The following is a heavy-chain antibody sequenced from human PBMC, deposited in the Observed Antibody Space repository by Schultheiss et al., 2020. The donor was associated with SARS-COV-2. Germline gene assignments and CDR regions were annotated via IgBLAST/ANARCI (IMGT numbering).Heavy chain of an antibody. V-gene: IGHV1-24*01. CDR1: GYTFTGYY. Sequence: ASVKVSCKASGYTFTGYYMHWVRQAPGKGLEWMGGFDAEDGETIYAQKFQGRVTMTEDTSTDTAYMELSSLRSDDTAVYYCARDNSPAYDYIWGSYPSPYYYYGMDVWGQGTTVTVSS. CDR3: ARDNSPAYDYIWGSYPSPYYYYGMDV. CDR2: FDAEDGET. D-gene: IGHD3-16*02. J-gene: IGHJ6*02.